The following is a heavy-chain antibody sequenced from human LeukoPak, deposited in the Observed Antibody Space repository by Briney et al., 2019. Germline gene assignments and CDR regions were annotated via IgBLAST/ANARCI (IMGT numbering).Heavy chain of an antibody. Sequence: ASVKVSCKASGYTFTGYYMHWVRQAPGQGLEWMGRINPNSGGTNYAQKFQGRVTMTRGTSISTAYMELSRLRSDDTAVYYCAREPGSYSFYMDVWGKGTTVTVSS. D-gene: IGHD5-18*01. CDR3: AREPGSYSFYMDV. V-gene: IGHV1-2*06. CDR2: INPNSGGT. CDR1: GYTFTGYY. J-gene: IGHJ6*03.